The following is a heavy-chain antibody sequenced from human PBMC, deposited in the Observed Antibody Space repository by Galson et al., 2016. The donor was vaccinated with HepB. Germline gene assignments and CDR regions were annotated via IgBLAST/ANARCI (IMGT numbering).Heavy chain of an antibody. CDR3: ARDPGRDDGMDV. J-gene: IGHJ6*02. Sequence: SLRLSCASSGITFGNFIMSWVRQAPGQGLEWVAVVWFDESNKYYADSVKGRFTISRDNSKNTVYLYMNSLRAEDTAVFYCARDPGRDDGMDVWGQGTTVTVSS. D-gene: IGHD3-10*01. V-gene: IGHV3-33*01. CDR1: GITFGNFI. CDR2: VWFDESNK.